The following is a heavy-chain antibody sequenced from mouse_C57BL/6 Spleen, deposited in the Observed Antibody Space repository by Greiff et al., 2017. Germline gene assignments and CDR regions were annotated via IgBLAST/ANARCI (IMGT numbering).Heavy chain of an antibody. CDR1: GYTFTSYW. J-gene: IGHJ4*01. Sequence: VQLQQPGAELVKPGASVKLSCKASGYTFTSYWMHWVQQRPGQGLEWIGMIHPNSGSTNYNEKFKSKATLTVEKSSSAAYMQLSSLTSEDSAVYYCARRDKLRGDAMDYWGQGTTVTVSS. D-gene: IGHD2-4*01. CDR2: IHPNSGST. CDR3: ARRDKLRGDAMDY. V-gene: IGHV1-64*01.